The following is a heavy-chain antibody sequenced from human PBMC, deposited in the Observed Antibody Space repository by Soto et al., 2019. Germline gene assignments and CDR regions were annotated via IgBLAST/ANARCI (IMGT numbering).Heavy chain of an antibody. D-gene: IGHD2-15*01. V-gene: IGHV3-30-3*01. CDR1: GFTFSSYT. J-gene: IGHJ4*02. CDR3: ARDHSYVYCSDRSCSFDY. CDR2: ISYDGSNK. Sequence: QVQLVESGGGVVQPGRSLRLSCAASGFTFSSYTMHWVRQAPGKGLEWVAVISYDGSNKYYADSVKGRFTISRDNSKNTLYLQMNSLRAEDTAVYYCARDHSYVYCSDRSCSFDYWGQGTLVTVSS.